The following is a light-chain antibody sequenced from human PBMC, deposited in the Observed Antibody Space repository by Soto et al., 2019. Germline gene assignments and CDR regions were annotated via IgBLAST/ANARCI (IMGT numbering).Light chain of an antibody. CDR1: QNIRNC. CDR2: DAT. J-gene: IGKJ2*01. Sequence: DIQMTQSPSSLSASVGDRVTITCQPSQNIRNCLNWYQQKPGKAPKILIYDATNLEVGVPSRFSGSGSGTDFTLTISSLQPEDVATYYCQQYDNLPLMYTFGQGTRLEIK. V-gene: IGKV1-33*01. CDR3: QQYDNLPLMYT.